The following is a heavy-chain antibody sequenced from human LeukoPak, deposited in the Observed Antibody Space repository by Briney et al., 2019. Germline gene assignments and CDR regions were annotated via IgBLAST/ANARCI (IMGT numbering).Heavy chain of an antibody. D-gene: IGHD1-26*01. CDR1: DDPISSYY. Sequence: PSETLSLTCTVSDDPISSYYWSWIRQPPGKGLELIGYMYYSVTTNYNPSLKSRATISVDTSKNQFSLKLSSVTAADTAVYYCARIRDSAYYYYYMDVWGKGTTVTVSS. J-gene: IGHJ6*03. CDR2: MYYSVTT. V-gene: IGHV4-59*01. CDR3: ARIRDSAYYYYYMDV.